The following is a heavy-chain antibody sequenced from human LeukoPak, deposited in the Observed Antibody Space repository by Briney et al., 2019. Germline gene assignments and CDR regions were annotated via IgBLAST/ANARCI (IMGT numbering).Heavy chain of an antibody. J-gene: IGHJ4*02. CDR2: ISTSSSTI. CDR3: AKDESSGSYSDH. V-gene: IGHV3-48*01. Sequence: PGGSLRLSCAASGFTFSSYTMKWVRQAPGKGLEWVSHISTSSSTIYYADSVKGRFTISRDNSKNTLYLQMNSLRAEDTAVYYCAKDESSGSYSDHWGQGTLVTISS. CDR1: GFTFSSYT. D-gene: IGHD1-26*01.